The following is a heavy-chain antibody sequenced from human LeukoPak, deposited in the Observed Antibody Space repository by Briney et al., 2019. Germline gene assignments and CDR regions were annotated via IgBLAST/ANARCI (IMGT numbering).Heavy chain of an antibody. CDR1: GGTFSSYA. V-gene: IGHV1-69*13. D-gene: IGHD2-2*01. Sequence: SVKVSCKASGGTFSSYAISWVRQAPGQGLEWMGGIIPIFGTANYAQKFQGRVTITADESTSTAYMELSSLRSEDTAVYCCARVGYCSSTSCYGYYYGMDVWGQGTTVTVSS. CDR2: IIPIFGTA. CDR3: ARVGYCSSTSCYGYYYGMDV. J-gene: IGHJ6*02.